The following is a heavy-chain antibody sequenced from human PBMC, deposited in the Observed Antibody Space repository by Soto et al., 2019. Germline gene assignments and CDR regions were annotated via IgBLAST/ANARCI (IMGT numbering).Heavy chain of an antibody. D-gene: IGHD3-10*01. Sequence: PSQTLSLTCATSGDSVSSNSAAWNWIRQSPSRGLEWLGRTYYRSKWYNDYAVSVKSRITINPDTSKNQFSLQLNSVTPEDTAVYYCARGGSGSVYYYYYYMDVWGKGTTVTVSS. J-gene: IGHJ6*03. CDR3: ARGGSGSVYYYYYYMDV. CDR2: TYYRSKWYN. CDR1: GDSVSSNSAA. V-gene: IGHV6-1*01.